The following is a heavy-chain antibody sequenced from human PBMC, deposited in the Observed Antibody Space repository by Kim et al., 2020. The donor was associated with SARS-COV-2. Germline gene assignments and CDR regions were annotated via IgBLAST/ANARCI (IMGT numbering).Heavy chain of an antibody. V-gene: IGHV3-33*01. D-gene: IGHD2-15*01. J-gene: IGHJ4*02. CDR3: ARGGYCSGGSCYSGSLYFDY. CDR1: GFTFSSYG. CDR2: IWYDGSNK. Sequence: GGSLSLSCAASGFTFSSYGMHWVRQAPGKGLEWVAVIWYDGSNKYYADSVKGRFTISRDNSKNTLYLQMNSLRAEDTAVYYCARGGYCSGGSCYSGSLYFDYWGQGTLVTVSS.